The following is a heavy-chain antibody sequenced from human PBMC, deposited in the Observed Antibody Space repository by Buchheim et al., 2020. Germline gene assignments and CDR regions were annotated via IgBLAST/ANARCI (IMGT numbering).Heavy chain of an antibody. CDR1: GFTFSSYA. J-gene: IGHJ6*02. D-gene: IGHD2-15*01. Sequence: QVQLVESGGGVVQPGRSLRLSCAASGFTFSSYAMHWVRQAPGKGLEWVAVISYDGSNKYYADSVKGRFTISRDNSKKTLYLQMNSLRAEDTAVYYCARDLVAIGTDGMDVWGQGTT. CDR3: ARDLVAIGTDGMDV. V-gene: IGHV3-30-3*01. CDR2: ISYDGSNK.